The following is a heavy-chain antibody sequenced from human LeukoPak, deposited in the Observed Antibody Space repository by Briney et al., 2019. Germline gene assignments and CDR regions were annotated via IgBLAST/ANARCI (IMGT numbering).Heavy chain of an antibody. Sequence: SETLSLTCTVSGGSISSGSYYWSWIRQPAGKGLEWIGRIYTSGSSNYNPSLKSRVTISVDTSKNQFSLKLSSVTAADTAVYYCARDNTAMVVRAFDIWGQGTMVTVSS. CDR2: IYTSGSS. V-gene: IGHV4-61*02. CDR1: GGSISSGSYY. J-gene: IGHJ3*02. D-gene: IGHD5-18*01. CDR3: ARDNTAMVVRAFDI.